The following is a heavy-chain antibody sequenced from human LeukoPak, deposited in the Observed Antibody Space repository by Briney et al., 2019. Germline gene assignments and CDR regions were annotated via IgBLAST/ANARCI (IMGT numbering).Heavy chain of an antibody. D-gene: IGHD3-22*01. CDR1: GGSINTPNYY. J-gene: IGHJ4*02. V-gene: IGHV4-39*07. CDR3: ARVLPAFYDSSGYSED. CDR2: IFYSGGT. Sequence: PSETLSLTCTVSGGSINTPNYYWGWIRQTPGKGLEWIGNIFYSGGTYYSPSLTSRVTISLDTSRNQFSLKLNSVTAADTAVYYCARVLPAFYDSSGYSEDWGQGTLVTVSS.